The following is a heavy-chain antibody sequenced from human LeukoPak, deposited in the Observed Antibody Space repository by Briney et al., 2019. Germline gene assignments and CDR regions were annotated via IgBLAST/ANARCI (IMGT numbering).Heavy chain of an antibody. V-gene: IGHV1-2*02. D-gene: IGHD1-14*01. CDR2: INPNSGGT. Sequence: ASVKVSCKASGYTFTGYYMHWVRQAPGQGLEWMGWINPNSGGTNYAQKFQGRVTMTRDTSITTAYMELSRLRSEATPFYYLPMPRGDRLVTVTDAVDIWGQGTMVTVSS. J-gene: IGHJ3*02. CDR3: PMPRGDRLVTVTDAVDI. CDR1: GYTFTGYY.